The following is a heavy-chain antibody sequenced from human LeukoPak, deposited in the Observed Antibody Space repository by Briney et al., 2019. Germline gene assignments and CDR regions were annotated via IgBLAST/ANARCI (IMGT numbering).Heavy chain of an antibody. J-gene: IGHJ4*02. D-gene: IGHD5-12*01. Sequence: SETLSLTCTVSGGSISSYYWSWIRQPPGRGLEWIGYIYYSGSTNYNPSLKSRVTISVDTSKSQFSLKLSSVTAADTAVYYCARGRDIVATTDFDYWGQGTLVTVSS. CDR1: GGSISSYY. V-gene: IGHV4-59*01. CDR2: IYYSGST. CDR3: ARGRDIVATTDFDY.